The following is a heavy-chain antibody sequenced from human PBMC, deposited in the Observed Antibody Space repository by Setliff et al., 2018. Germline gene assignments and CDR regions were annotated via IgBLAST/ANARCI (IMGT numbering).Heavy chain of an antibody. J-gene: IGHJ4*02. CDR2: IYTSGST. Sequence: SETLSLTCTVAGGSISRGSYDWSWIRQPAGKGLEWIGRIYTSGSTNYNPSLKSRVTISVDTSKNQFSLKLSSVTAADTAVYYCARGGYSYGLGGFPLDYWGQGTLVTVSS. V-gene: IGHV4-61*02. D-gene: IGHD5-18*01. CDR1: GGSISRGSYD. CDR3: ARGGYSYGLGGFPLDY.